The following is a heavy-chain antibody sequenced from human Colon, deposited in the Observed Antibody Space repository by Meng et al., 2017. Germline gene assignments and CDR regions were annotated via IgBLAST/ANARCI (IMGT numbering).Heavy chain of an antibody. CDR2: IYHNGNT. CDR1: GGSVSSYNW. J-gene: IGHJ4*02. Sequence: SETLSLTCAVSGGSVSSYNWWRWVRQAPGKGLEWIGEIYHNGNTNYNPSLKSRVTMSVDNSKSEFSLRLSSVTAADTAMYYCARAGTYSLDFWGQGTLVTVSS. D-gene: IGHD1/OR15-1a*01. V-gene: IGHV4-4*02. CDR3: ARAGTYSLDF.